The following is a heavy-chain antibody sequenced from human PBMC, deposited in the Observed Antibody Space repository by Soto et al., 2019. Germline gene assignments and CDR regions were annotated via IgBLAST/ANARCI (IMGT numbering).Heavy chain of an antibody. J-gene: IGHJ3*02. CDR3: ARISLGPAPTDAFDI. CDR1: GYTFTKFG. Sequence: ASVKVSCKASGYTFTKFGISWVRQAPGQGLEWLGWLSTYREDRNYAQRVQDRVSMTTDTSTSTAYMELRTLISDDTAVYYCARISLGPAPTDAFDIWGQGTMVTVSS. D-gene: IGHD1-26*01. V-gene: IGHV1-18*01. CDR2: LSTYREDR.